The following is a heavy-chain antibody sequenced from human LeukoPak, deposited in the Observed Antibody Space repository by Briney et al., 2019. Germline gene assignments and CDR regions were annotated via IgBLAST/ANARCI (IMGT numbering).Heavy chain of an antibody. Sequence: PSETLSLTCTVSGGSISSGSYSWSWIRQPAGKGLEWIGRIYTSGSTNYNSSLKSRLTISVDTSKNQFSLKLSSVTAADTAVYYCATEARGYSYGPNHWGQGTLATVSS. CDR1: GGSISSGSYS. D-gene: IGHD5-18*01. J-gene: IGHJ5*02. V-gene: IGHV4-61*02. CDR2: IYTSGST. CDR3: ATEARGYSYGPNH.